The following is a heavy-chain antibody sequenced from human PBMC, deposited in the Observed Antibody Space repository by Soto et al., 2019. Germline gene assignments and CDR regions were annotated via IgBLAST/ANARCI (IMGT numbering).Heavy chain of an antibody. V-gene: IGHV3-33*01. CDR3: ARIDDYGDYVTDY. Sequence: VELVESGGGVVQPGGSLRLSCAASGFTFNTHGMHWVRQAPGKGLEWVAVIWYDGSQRYYADFVRGRFTISRDNSQNPRYLQMTSLRAEDTAVYYCARIDDYGDYVTDYWGQGALVTVSS. CDR1: GFTFNTHG. CDR2: IWYDGSQR. J-gene: IGHJ4*02. D-gene: IGHD4-17*01.